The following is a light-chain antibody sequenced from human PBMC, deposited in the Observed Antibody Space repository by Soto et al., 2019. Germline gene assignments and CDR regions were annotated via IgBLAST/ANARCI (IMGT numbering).Light chain of an antibody. J-gene: IGLJ2*01. CDR3: SSYSSNSTHVI. CDR2: DVS. V-gene: IGLV2-14*01. CDR1: SSDVGGYNY. Sequence: QSALTQPASVSGSPGQSITISCTGTSSDVGGYNYVSWYQQHPGKAHKLMMYDVSNRPSGVSNRFSGSKSGNTASLTISGLQAEDEADYYCSSYSSNSTHVIFGGGTKLTVL.